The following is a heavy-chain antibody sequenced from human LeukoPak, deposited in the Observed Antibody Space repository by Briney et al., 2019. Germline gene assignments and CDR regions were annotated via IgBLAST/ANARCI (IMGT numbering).Heavy chain of an antibody. CDR2: TYYRSTWYN. CDR3: ARRLTQYDCFDP. J-gene: IGHJ5*02. Sequence: SQTLSLTCAISGDIVSSNSVTWNWIRQSPSRGPEWLGRTYYRSTWYNDYAVSVRGRITVNPDTSKNQFSLHLNSVTPEDTAVYYCARRLTQYDCFDPWGQGILVTVSS. D-gene: IGHD2-2*01. CDR1: GDIVSSNSVT. V-gene: IGHV6-1*01.